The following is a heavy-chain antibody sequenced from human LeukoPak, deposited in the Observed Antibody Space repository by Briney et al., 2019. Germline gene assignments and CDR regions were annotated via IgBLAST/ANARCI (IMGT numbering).Heavy chain of an antibody. CDR2: ISSSGSTT. D-gene: IGHD1-26*01. J-gene: IGHJ6*03. V-gene: IGHV3-48*03. CDR3: ARVELAPYYYYMDV. CDR1: GFSISSYE. Sequence: GGSLRLSCAASGFSISSYEMNWVRQAPGKGLEWVSYISSSGSTTYYADSVKGRFTISRDNAKNSLYLQMNSLRAEDTAVYYCARVELAPYYYYMDVWGKGTTVTVSS.